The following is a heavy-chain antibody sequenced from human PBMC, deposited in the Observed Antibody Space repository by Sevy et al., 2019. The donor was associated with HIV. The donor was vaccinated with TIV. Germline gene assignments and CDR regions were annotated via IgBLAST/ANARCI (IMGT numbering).Heavy chain of an antibody. D-gene: IGHD3-10*01. Sequence: ASVKVSCKASGGTFSSYAISWVRQAPGQGLGWMGGIIPIFGTANYAQKFQGRVTITADESTSTAYMELSSLRSEDTAVYYCAVGVYGSHDYFDYWGQGTLVTVSS. CDR3: AVGVYGSHDYFDY. J-gene: IGHJ4*02. V-gene: IGHV1-69*13. CDR2: IIPIFGTA. CDR1: GGTFSSYA.